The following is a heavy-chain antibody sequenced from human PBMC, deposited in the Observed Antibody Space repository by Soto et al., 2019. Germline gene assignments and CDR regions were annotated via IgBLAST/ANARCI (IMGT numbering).Heavy chain of an antibody. CDR2: INPNSGGT. Sequence: QVQLVQSGAEVKKPGASVKVSCKASGYTFTGYYIHWVRQAPGQGLEWVGWINPNSGGTNYAQKFQGRVTMTRDTSIITAYMELSRLRSDDTAVYYCARVLGYYYDTSGYLMGYWGQGTLVTVSS. V-gene: IGHV1-2*02. CDR3: ARVLGYYYDTSGYLMGY. J-gene: IGHJ4*02. D-gene: IGHD3-22*01. CDR1: GYTFTGYY.